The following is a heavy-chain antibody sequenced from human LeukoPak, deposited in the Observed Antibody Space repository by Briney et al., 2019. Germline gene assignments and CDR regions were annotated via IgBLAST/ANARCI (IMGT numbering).Heavy chain of an antibody. V-gene: IGHV3-21*01. CDR3: ARADGSGSYYYFDY. CDR2: ISSSSSYM. Sequence: PGGSLRLSCAASGFTFSSYSMNWVRQAPGKGLEWVSSISSSSSYMYYADSVKGRFTISRDNAKNSLYLQMNSLRAEDTAVYYCARADGSGSYYYFDYWGQGILVTVSS. D-gene: IGHD3-10*01. J-gene: IGHJ4*02. CDR1: GFTFSSYS.